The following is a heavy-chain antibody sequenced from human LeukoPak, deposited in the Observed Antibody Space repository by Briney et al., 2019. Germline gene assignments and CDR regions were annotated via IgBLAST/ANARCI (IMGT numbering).Heavy chain of an antibody. CDR3: AKVVAVAQFDY. D-gene: IGHD6-19*01. V-gene: IGHV3-30*18. J-gene: IGHJ4*02. CDR1: GFTFSSYD. Sequence: GGSLRLSCAASGFTFSSYDMHWVRQAPGKGLEWVAVISYDGGYKYSADSVKGRFTISRDNSKNTLYLQMSSLRAEDTAVYYCAKVVAVAQFDYWGQGTLVTVSS. CDR2: ISYDGGYK.